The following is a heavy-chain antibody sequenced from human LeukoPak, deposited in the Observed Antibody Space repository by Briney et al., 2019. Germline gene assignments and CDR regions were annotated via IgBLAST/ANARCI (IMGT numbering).Heavy chain of an antibody. CDR3: ARDMYDNGWSSFDY. CDR1: GFTFSNYA. V-gene: IGHV3-30-3*01. CDR2: ISFDGTNK. Sequence: GGSLTLSCAASGFTFSNYAMHWVRQAPGKELEGVAVISFDGTNKYYANSVQGRFTISRDNSKNTLYLQMNRLRAEDTALYYCARDMYDNGWSSFDYWGQGTLVTVSS. D-gene: IGHD3-10*01. J-gene: IGHJ4*02.